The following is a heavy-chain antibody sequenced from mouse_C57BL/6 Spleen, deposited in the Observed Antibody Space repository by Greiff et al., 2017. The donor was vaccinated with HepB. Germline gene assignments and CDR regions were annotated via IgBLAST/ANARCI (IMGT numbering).Heavy chain of an antibody. V-gene: IGHV5-17*01. J-gene: IGHJ2*01. CDR3: ARLGPYYFDY. CDR1: GFTFSDYG. Sequence: DVKLVESGGGLVKPGGSLKLSCAASGFTFSDYGMHWVRQAPEKGLEWVAYISSGSSTIYYADTVKGRFTISRDNAKNTLFLQMTSLRSEDTAMYYCARLGPYYFDYWGQGTTLTVSS. D-gene: IGHD4-1*01. CDR2: ISSGSSTI.